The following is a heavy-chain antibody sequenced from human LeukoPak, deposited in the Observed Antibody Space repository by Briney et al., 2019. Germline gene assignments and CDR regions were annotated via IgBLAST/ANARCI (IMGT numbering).Heavy chain of an antibody. CDR1: GYTFTGYY. V-gene: IGHV1-2*02. CDR3: ARGGVYSSSAPFDY. D-gene: IGHD6-6*01. J-gene: IGHJ4*02. Sequence: ASVKVSCKASGYTFTGYYMHWMRQAPGQGLEWMGWINPNSGGTNYAQKFQGRVTMTRDTSISTAYMELSRLRSDDTAVYYCARGGVYSSSAPFDYWGQGTLVTVSS. CDR2: INPNSGGT.